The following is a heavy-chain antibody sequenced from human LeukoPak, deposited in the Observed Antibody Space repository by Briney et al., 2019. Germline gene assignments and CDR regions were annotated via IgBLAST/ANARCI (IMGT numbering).Heavy chain of an antibody. V-gene: IGHV3-7*01. CDR3: ARGGPYDY. J-gene: IGHJ4*02. Sequence: GGSLRLSCAASGFTVSSNYMSWVRQAPGKGLEWVANIKQDGSEKYYVDSVKGRFTISRDNAKNSLYLQMNSLRAEDTAVYYCARGGPYDYWGQGTLVTVSS. CDR1: GFTVSSNY. CDR2: IKQDGSEK.